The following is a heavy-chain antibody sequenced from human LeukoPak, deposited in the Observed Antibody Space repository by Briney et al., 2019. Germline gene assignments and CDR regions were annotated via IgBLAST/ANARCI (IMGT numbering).Heavy chain of an antibody. D-gene: IGHD5-24*01. CDR3: AKVQEMSTILPPFHY. CDR1: GFTFSSYA. V-gene: IGHV3-23*01. J-gene: IGHJ4*02. CDR2: ISGSGATI. Sequence: GRSLRLSCAASGFTFSSYAMSWVRQAPGKGLQWVSAISGSGATIYYADSVKGRFTISRDNSKNTLYLQMNSLRAEDTAIYYCAKVQEMSTILPPFHYWGQGTLVTVSS.